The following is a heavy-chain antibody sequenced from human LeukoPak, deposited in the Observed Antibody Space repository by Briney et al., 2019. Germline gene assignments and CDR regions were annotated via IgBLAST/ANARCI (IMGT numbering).Heavy chain of an antibody. CDR2: ISGSGGST. D-gene: IGHD3-22*01. CDR1: GFTFTNYA. J-gene: IGHJ4*02. V-gene: IGHV3-23*01. CDR3: AKGVGDYYDSSGYYLAYFDY. Sequence: GGSLRLSCAASGFTFTNYAMNWVRQAPGKGLEWVLAISGSGGSTYYADSVKGRFTISRDNSKNTLYLQMNSLRAEDTAVYYCAKGVGDYYDSSGYYLAYFDYWGQGTLVTVSS.